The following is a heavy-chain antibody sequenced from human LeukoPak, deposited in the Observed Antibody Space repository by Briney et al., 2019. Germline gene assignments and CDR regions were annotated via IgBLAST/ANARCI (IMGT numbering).Heavy chain of an antibody. J-gene: IGHJ4*02. V-gene: IGHV4-34*01. CDR1: GGSFSGYY. D-gene: IGHD6-13*01. CDR2: INHSGST. Sequence: SETLSLTCAVYGGSFSGYYWSWIRQPPGKGLEWIGEINHSGSTNYNPSLKSRVTISVDTSKNQFSLRLSSVTAADTALYYCARVTGYMVEDYFDYWGQGTLVTVSS. CDR3: ARVTGYMVEDYFDY.